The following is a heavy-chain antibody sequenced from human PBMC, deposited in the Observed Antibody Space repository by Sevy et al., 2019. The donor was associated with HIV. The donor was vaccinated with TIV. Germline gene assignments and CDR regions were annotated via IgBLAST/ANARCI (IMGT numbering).Heavy chain of an antibody. J-gene: IGHJ4*02. CDR2: IRSKGNSYAT. D-gene: IGHD6-13*01. CDR1: GFTFSGSA. CDR3: TRGGARDSSSWYDYFDY. Sequence: GGSLRLSCVASGFTFSGSAMQWVRQASGKGLEWVGRIRSKGNSYATAYAASVKGRFTIYRDDSKNTVYLQMNSLKTEDTAVYYCTRGGARDSSSWYDYFDYWGQGTLVTVSS. V-gene: IGHV3-73*01.